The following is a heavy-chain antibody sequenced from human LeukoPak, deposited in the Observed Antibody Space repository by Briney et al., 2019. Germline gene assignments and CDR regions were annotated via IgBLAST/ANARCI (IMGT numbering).Heavy chain of an antibody. CDR1: GFTFSSYS. J-gene: IGHJ4*02. Sequence: PGGSLRLSCAASGFTFSSYSMNWVRQAPGKGLEWVSYISSSSSTIYYADSVKGRFTISRDNAKNSLYLQMNSLRAEDTAVYYCARGRERMGYGSGAYYWGQGTLVTASS. CDR2: ISSSSSTI. D-gene: IGHD3-10*01. V-gene: IGHV3-48*04. CDR3: ARGRERMGYGSGAYY.